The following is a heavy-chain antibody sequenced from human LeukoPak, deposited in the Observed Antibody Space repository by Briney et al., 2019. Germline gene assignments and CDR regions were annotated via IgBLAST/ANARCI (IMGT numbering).Heavy chain of an antibody. CDR3: AREPAPMLLDY. V-gene: IGHV4-59*12. CDR1: GGSISTYY. J-gene: IGHJ4*02. CDR2: IYYSGST. Sequence: PSETLSLTCTVSGGSISTYYWSWIRQPPGKGLEWIGYIYYSGSTNYNPSLKCRVTISVDTSKNQFSLKLSSVTAADTAVYYCAREPAPMLLDYWGQGTLVTVSS. D-gene: IGHD2-2*01.